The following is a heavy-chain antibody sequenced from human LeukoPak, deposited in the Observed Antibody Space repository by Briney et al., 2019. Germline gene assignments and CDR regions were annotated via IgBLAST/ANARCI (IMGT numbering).Heavy chain of an antibody. V-gene: IGHV4-38-2*02. J-gene: IGHJ4*02. CDR3: ARVDIVATIHFDY. Sequence: SETLSLTCTVSGYSISNGFHWGWIRQPPGKGLEWIGSIYYSGSTYYNPSLKSRVTISVDTSKNQFSLILTSVTAADTAVYYCARVDIVATIHFDYWGQGTLVTVSS. CDR2: IYYSGST. CDR1: GYSISNGFH. D-gene: IGHD5-12*01.